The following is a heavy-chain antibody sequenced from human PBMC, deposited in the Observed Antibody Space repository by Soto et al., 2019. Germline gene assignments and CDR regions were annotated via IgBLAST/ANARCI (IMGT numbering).Heavy chain of an antibody. CDR1: GYTFTSYY. CDR3: ARDQGAVIDY. Sequence: QVQLVQSGAEVKKPGASVKVSCKASGYTFTSYYMHWVRQAPGQGLELMGIINPSSGSTSYAQKVQSRVTMTRDTSTSTVYMELSSLRSEDTAVYYSARDQGAVIDYWGQGTLVTVSS. V-gene: IGHV1-46*03. CDR2: INPSSGST. J-gene: IGHJ4*02. D-gene: IGHD1-26*01.